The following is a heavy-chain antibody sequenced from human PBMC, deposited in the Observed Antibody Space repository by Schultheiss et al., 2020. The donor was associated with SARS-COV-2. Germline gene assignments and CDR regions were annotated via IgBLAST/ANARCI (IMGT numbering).Heavy chain of an antibody. D-gene: IGHD3-9*01. J-gene: IGHJ4*02. CDR2: ISGSGGST. V-gene: IGHV3-23*01. CDR3: ARDFDYDILTGYYPVAGGDSTPIDY. CDR1: GFTFSSYA. Sequence: GGSLRLSCAASGFTFSSYAMSWVRQAPGKGLEWVSAISGSGGSTYYADSVKGRFTISRDNSKNTLYLQMNSLRAEDTAVYYCARDFDYDILTGYYPVAGGDSTPIDYWGQGTLVTVSS.